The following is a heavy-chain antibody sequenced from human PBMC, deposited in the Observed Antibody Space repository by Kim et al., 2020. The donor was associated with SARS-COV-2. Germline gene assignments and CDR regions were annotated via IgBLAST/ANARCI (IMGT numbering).Heavy chain of an antibody. CDR3: TDVTGMDV. D-gene: IGHD4-4*01. V-gene: IGHV3-72*01. J-gene: IGHJ6*02. CDR2: VRNKAKSYTT. CDR1: RFTFSDHY. Sequence: GGSLRLSCAASRFTFSDHYMDWIRQAPGNGLEWVGRVRNKAKSYTTEYAASVKGRFTISRDDSKNSLYLQMNSLKTEDTAVYYCTDVTGMDVWGQGTTVT.